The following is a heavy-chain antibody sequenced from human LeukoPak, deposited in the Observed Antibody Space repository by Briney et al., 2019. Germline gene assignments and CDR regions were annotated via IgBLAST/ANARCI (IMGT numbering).Heavy chain of an antibody. CDR2: MYYSGST. CDR1: GGSISSYY. V-gene: IGHV4-59*12. D-gene: IGHD3-10*01. J-gene: IGHJ4*02. Sequence: PSETLSLTCTVSGGSISSYYWSWIRQPPGKGLEWIGSMYYSGSTYYNPSLKSRLTMSVDTSKNQFSLKLSSVTAADTAVYYCARADYYGSGSYSLSFDYWGQGALVTVSS. CDR3: ARADYYGSGSYSLSFDY.